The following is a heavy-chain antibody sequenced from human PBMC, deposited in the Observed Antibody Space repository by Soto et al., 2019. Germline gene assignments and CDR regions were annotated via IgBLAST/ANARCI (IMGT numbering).Heavy chain of an antibody. CDR2: INPNSGGT. D-gene: IGHD3-10*01. Sequence: ASVKVSCKASGYTFTGYYMHWVRQAPGQGLEWMGWINPNSGGTNYAQKFQGRVTMTGDASMSTAYMELSRLRSEDTAVYYCASGNFYGSVGYYVVYCHGMDVCGRGTTVTVSS. J-gene: IGHJ6*02. CDR3: ASGNFYGSVGYYVVYCHGMDV. CDR1: GYTFTGYY. V-gene: IGHV1-2*02.